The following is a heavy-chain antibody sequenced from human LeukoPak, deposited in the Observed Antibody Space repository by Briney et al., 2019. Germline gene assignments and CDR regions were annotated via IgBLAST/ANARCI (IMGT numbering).Heavy chain of an antibody. CDR1: GGSISSYY. CDR3: ARGPKEWLRYANWFDP. V-gene: IGHV4-59*12. CDR2: IYYSGST. Sequence: PSETLSLTCTVSGGSISSYYWSWIRQPPGKGLEWIGSIYYSGSTYYNPSLKSRVTISVDTSKNQFSLKLSSVTAADTAVYYCARGPKEWLRYANWFDPWGQGTLVTVSS. J-gene: IGHJ5*02. D-gene: IGHD5-12*01.